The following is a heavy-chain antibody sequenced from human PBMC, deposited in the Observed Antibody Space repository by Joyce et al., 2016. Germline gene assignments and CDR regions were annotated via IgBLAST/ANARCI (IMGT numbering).Heavy chain of an antibody. CDR2: ISYDGSIQ. J-gene: IGHJ4*02. CDR1: GFTFSSYA. D-gene: IGHD2-15*01. V-gene: IGHV3-30*04. Sequence: QVQLVVSGGGVVQPGRYLRLSCAASGFTFSSYAMHWVRQAPGKGVEWVAVISYDGSIQYYADSVKGRVTISRDNSKNTLYLQMNSLRAEDTAVYYCAKDSNSCSGSSCYFHLDYWGQGTLVTVSS. CDR3: AKDSNSCSGSSCYFHLDY.